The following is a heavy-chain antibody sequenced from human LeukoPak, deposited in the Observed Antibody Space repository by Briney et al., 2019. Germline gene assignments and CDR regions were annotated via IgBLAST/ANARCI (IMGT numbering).Heavy chain of an antibody. CDR1: GFTFSSYA. D-gene: IGHD2-15*01. CDR3: ANQYCSGGSCYRFYYYGMDV. V-gene: IGHV3-23*01. Sequence: GGSVRLSCAASGFTFSSYAMRWVRQARGKGLVWVLDISGSGGSTYYADSVKGRFTVSRDIYKNTLYLQMNRLRAEDTAVYYCANQYCSGGSCYRFYYYGMDVWGQGTTVTVSS. CDR2: ISGSGGST. J-gene: IGHJ6*02.